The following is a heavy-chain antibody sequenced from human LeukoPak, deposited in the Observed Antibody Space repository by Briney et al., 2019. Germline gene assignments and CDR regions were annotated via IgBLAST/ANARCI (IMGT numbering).Heavy chain of an antibody. Sequence: SETLSLTCTVSGGSISSGDYYWSWIRQPPGKGLEWIGYIYYSGSTYYNPSLKSRVTISVDTSKNQFSLKLSSVTAAGTAVYYCASTAVDHNWFDPWGQGTLVTVSS. CDR2: IYYSGST. V-gene: IGHV4-30-4*01. CDR1: GGSISSGDYY. J-gene: IGHJ5*02. D-gene: IGHD2-21*02. CDR3: ASTAVDHNWFDP.